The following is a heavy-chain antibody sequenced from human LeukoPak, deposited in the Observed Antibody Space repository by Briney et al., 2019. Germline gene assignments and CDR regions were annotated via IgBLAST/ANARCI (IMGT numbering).Heavy chain of an antibody. CDR3: ASRRGIAAAGYYYYYGMDV. Sequence: ASVKVSCKASGYTFTSYYMHWVRQAPGQGLEWMGRIIPILGIANYAQKFQGRVTITADKSTSTAYMELSSLRSEDTAVYYCASRRGIAAAGYYYYYGMDVWGQGTTVTVSS. J-gene: IGHJ6*02. CDR1: GYTFTSYY. D-gene: IGHD6-13*01. V-gene: IGHV1-69*02. CDR2: IIPILGIA.